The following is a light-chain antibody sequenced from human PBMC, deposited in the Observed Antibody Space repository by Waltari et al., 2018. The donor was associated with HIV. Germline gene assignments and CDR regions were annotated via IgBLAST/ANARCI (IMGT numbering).Light chain of an antibody. CDR3: QQRTAWPLT. CDR2: DAS. CDR1: QSLNSY. V-gene: IGKV3-11*01. J-gene: IGKJ4*01. Sequence: EIVLTQSPATLSLSPGARATLSCRASQSLNSYLAWYQQKPCHAPRLLIYDASNRAAGIPARFSGSGSGTDFTLTISSLEPEDFAVYYCQQRTAWPLTFGGGTKVEIK.